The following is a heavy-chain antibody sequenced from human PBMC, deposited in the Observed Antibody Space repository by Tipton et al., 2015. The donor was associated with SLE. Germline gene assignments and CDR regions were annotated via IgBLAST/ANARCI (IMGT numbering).Heavy chain of an antibody. V-gene: IGHV4-59*08. CDR1: GASFSGYY. CDR3: ARQRDLDAFDI. Sequence: TLSLTCTVSGASFSGYYWSWIRQPPGKGLEWIGYLSDIGRTNYKSSPRSRVTISVDTSRNLLSLKVTSVTAADTAVYYCARQRDLDAFDIWGQGTMVIVSS. CDR2: LSDIGRT. J-gene: IGHJ3*02.